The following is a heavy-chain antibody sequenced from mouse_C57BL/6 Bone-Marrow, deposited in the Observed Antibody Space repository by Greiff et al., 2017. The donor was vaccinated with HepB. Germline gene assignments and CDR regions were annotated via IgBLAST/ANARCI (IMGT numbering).Heavy chain of an antibody. Sequence: VQLQQSGPGLVQPSQSLSITCTVSGFSLTSYGVHWVRQSPGKGLEWLGVIWSGGSTDYNAAFISRLSISKDNSKSQVFFKMNSLQADDTAIYYCARLDYYGYYFDYWGQGTTLTVSS. J-gene: IGHJ2*01. CDR3: ARLDYYGYYFDY. CDR2: IWSGGST. D-gene: IGHD1-1*01. V-gene: IGHV2-2*01. CDR1: GFSLTSYG.